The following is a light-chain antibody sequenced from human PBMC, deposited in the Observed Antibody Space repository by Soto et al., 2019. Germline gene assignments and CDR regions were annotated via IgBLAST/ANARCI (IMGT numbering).Light chain of an antibody. CDR2: DAS. V-gene: IGKV3-11*01. J-gene: IGKJ3*01. CDR1: QSVSSY. CDR3: QQRSNWPPT. Sequence: EIVLTQSPATLSLSPGERATLSCRASQSVSSYLAWYQQQPGQAPRLLIYDASNRATGIPARFSGSGSGTDFTLTISSLEPEDFAVYYCQQRSNWPPTVGPGTKVDIK.